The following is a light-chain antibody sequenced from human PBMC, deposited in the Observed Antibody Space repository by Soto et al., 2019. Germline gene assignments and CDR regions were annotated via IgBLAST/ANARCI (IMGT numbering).Light chain of an antibody. Sequence: DIQMTQSPSTLSVSVGDRVTITCRASHSISSWLAWYQQKPGKAPKFLIYKASSLESVVPSRFSGSGSGTEFTLTISSLQPDYFETYNCQQYNSYPTFGQGTKVEIK. V-gene: IGKV1-5*03. CDR2: KAS. CDR3: QQYNSYPT. J-gene: IGKJ1*01. CDR1: HSISSW.